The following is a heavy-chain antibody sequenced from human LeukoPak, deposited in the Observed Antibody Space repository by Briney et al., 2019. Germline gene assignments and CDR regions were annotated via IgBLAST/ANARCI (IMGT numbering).Heavy chain of an antibody. CDR3: ARTYFDNFTGPRDIPHYFDY. CDR1: GVSINSGYY. CDR2: IYYNGDT. D-gene: IGHD3-9*01. J-gene: IGHJ4*02. Sequence: SETLSLTCTVSGVSINSGYYWSWLRQHPGRGLEWIGYIYYNGDTYYNPSLKSRITMSTDASKNQFSLRLSSVTAADTAVYFCARTYFDNFTGPRDIPHYFDYWGQGTLVSVFS. V-gene: IGHV4-31*03.